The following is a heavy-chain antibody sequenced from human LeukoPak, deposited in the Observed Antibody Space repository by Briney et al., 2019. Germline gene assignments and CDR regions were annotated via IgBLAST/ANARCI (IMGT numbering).Heavy chain of an antibody. CDR1: GYTFTSYD. J-gene: IGHJ6*02. CDR3: ASRSGYDILTGDHYYYYGMDV. CDR2: MNPNSGNT. D-gene: IGHD3-9*01. Sequence: ASVKVSCKASGYTFTSYDINWVRQATGQGLEWMGWMNPNSGNTGYAQKFQGRVTMTRNTSISTAYMELSSLRSEDTAVYYCASRSGYDILTGDHYYYYGMDVWGQGTTVTVSS. V-gene: IGHV1-8*01.